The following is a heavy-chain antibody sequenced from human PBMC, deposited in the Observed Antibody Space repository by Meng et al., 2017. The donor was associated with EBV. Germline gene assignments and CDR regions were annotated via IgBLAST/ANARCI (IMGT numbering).Heavy chain of an antibody. CDR3: ARGVGTIFGVVIKNWFDP. J-gene: IGHJ5*02. V-gene: IGHV1-8*01. Sequence: QVRQVQAVAEVKKPGASVKVSCKAAGYTLTSNDINWVRQATGQGLEWMGWMNPNSGNTGYAQKFQGRVTMTRNTSISTAYMELSSLRSEDTAVYYCARGVGTIFGVVIKNWFDPWGQGTLVTVSS. D-gene: IGHD3-3*01. CDR2: MNPNSGNT. CDR1: GYTLTSND.